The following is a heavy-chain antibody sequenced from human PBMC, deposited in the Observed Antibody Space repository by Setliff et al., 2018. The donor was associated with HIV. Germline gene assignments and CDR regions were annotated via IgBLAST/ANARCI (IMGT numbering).Heavy chain of an antibody. CDR2: ISGSGYP. Sequence: PGGSLRLSCAASGFTFSSYAMSWVRLAPGKGLEWVSSISGSGYPYYADSVKGRFTISRDNSKNTLYLQMDSLRAEDTALYYCARNPPGKSLDYWGQGTLVTVSS. CDR3: ARNPPGKSLDY. V-gene: IGHV3-23*01. J-gene: IGHJ4*02. CDR1: GFTFSSYA.